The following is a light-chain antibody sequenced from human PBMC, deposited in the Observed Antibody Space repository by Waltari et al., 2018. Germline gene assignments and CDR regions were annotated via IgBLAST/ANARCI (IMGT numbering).Light chain of an antibody. V-gene: IGKV3-11*01. CDR1: QSVSSY. Sequence: EIVLTQSPATLSLSPGERATLSCRASQSVSSYLAWFQQKPGQAHRLLIYDASNRATGIPARFSGGGSGTDFTLTISSLEPEDFAVYYCQQRTNWPFTFGGGTKVEIK. CDR3: QQRTNWPFT. CDR2: DAS. J-gene: IGKJ4*01.